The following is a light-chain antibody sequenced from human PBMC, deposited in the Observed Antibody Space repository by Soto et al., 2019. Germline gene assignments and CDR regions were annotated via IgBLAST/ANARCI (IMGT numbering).Light chain of an antibody. CDR3: QQYHNWPPFT. CDR1: QSVSSN. Sequence: EIVMTQSPATLSVSPGERVTLSCRASQSVSSNLAWYQQKPGQAPRLLIYGASTRATGIPARFSGSGSGTEFTLTISILQSEDFAVYYCQQYHNWPPFTFGQGNKLEIK. V-gene: IGKV3-15*01. J-gene: IGKJ2*01. CDR2: GAS.